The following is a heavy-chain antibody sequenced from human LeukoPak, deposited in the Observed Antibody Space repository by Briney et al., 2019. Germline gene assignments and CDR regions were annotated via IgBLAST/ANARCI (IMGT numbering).Heavy chain of an antibody. D-gene: IGHD6-25*01. CDR2: IIPIFGTA. CDR3: ARSIAAAANFDY. V-gene: IGHV1-69*13. CDR1: GGTFSSYA. Sequence: GASVKVSCKASGGTFSSYAISWVRQAPGQGLEWMGGIIPIFGTANYAQKFQGRVTITADESTSTAYMELSSLRSDDTAVYYCARSIAAAANFDYWGQGTLVTVSS. J-gene: IGHJ4*02.